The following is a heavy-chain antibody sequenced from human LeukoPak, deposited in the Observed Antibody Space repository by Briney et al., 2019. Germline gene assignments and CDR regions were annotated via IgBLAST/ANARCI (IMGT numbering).Heavy chain of an antibody. Sequence: GGSLRLSCAASGFTFSSYAMHWVRQAPGKGLEWVAVISYDGSNKYYADSVKGRFTISRDNSKNTLYLQMNSLRAEDTAVYYCVRGPGESSWRGYYFDYWGQGTLVTVSS. CDR3: VRGPGESSWRGYYFDY. CDR1: GFTFSSYA. J-gene: IGHJ4*02. CDR2: ISYDGSNK. V-gene: IGHV3-30*04. D-gene: IGHD6-13*01.